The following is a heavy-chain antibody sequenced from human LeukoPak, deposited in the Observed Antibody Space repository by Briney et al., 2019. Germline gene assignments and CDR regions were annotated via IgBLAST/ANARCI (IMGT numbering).Heavy chain of an antibody. CDR3: AKDPRRSSGDWFDP. CDR2: ISYDGSNK. CDR1: GFTFSSYG. D-gene: IGHD6-19*01. Sequence: GGSLRLSCAASGFTFSSYGMHWVRQAPGKGLEWVAVISYDGSNKYYADSVKGRFTISRDNSKNTLYLQMNSLRAEDTAVYYCAKDPRRSSGDWFDPWGQGTLVTVSS. V-gene: IGHV3-30*18. J-gene: IGHJ5*02.